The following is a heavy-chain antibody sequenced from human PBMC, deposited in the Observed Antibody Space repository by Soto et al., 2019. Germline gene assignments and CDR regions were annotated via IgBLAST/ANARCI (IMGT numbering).Heavy chain of an antibody. Sequence: VQLVESGRGLVQPGGSLRVACAASGFTFGNYWMHWVRQAPGKGLMWVSRINTDGSRTTYADSVKGRFAISRDNAKNTVYLQTNSLRAEDTSVYYCARVKSGSYDWFDPWGQGTLVTVPS. CDR2: INTDGSRT. CDR1: GFTFGNYW. CDR3: ARVKSGSYDWFDP. V-gene: IGHV3-74*01. J-gene: IGHJ5*02. D-gene: IGHD3-10*01.